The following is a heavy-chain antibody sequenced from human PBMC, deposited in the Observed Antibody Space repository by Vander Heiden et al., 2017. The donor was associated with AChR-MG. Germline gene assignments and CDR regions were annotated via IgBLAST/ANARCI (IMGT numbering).Heavy chain of an antibody. CDR1: GGTFSSYA. J-gene: IGHJ4*02. CDR3: ARGSPRLRYFDWLSPPLLDY. CDR2: IIPIFGTA. Sequence: QVQLVQSGAEVKKPGSSVKVSCKASGGTFSSYAISWVRQAPGQGLEWMGGIIPIFGTANYAQKFQGRVTITADKSTSTAYMELSSLRSEDTAVYYCARGSPRLRYFDWLSPPLLDYWGQGTLVTVSS. V-gene: IGHV1-69*06. D-gene: IGHD3-9*01.